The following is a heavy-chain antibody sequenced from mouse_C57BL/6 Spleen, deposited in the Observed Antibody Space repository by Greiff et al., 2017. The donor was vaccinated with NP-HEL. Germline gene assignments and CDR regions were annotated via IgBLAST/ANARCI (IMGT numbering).Heavy chain of an antibody. Sequence: VKLVESGPGLVQPSQSLSITCTVSGFSLTSYGVHWVRQSPGKGLEWLGVIWRGGSTDYNAAFMSRLSITKDNSKSQVFFKMNSLQADDTAIYYCAKTGDYDKDAMDYWGQGTSVTVSS. V-gene: IGHV2-5*01. J-gene: IGHJ4*01. D-gene: IGHD2-4*01. CDR3: AKTGDYDKDAMDY. CDR1: GFSLTSYG. CDR2: IWRGGST.